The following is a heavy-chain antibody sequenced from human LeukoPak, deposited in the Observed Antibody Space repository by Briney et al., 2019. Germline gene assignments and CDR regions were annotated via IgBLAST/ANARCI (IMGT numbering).Heavy chain of an antibody. CDR1: GGSISSSSYY. CDR2: IYTSGST. CDR3: ARDLVEGPYYYGMDV. V-gene: IGHV4-61*02. Sequence: SETLSLTCTVSGGSISSSSYYWGWIRQPAGEGLEWIGRIYTSGSTNYNPSLKSRVTMSVDTSKNQFSLKLSSVTAADTAVYYCARDLVEGPYYYGMDVWGQGTTVTVSS. J-gene: IGHJ6*02.